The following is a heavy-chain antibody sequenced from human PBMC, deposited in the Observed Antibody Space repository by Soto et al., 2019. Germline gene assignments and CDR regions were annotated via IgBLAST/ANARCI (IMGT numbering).Heavy chain of an antibody. J-gene: IGHJ5*02. CDR1: GYTFTSYG. CDR3: ARLLGTHSSGLPLGFDP. CDR2: ISAYNGNT. D-gene: IGHD6-19*01. V-gene: IGHV1-18*04. Sequence: ASVKVSCKASGYTFTSYGISWVRQAPGQGLEWMGWISAYNGNTNHAQKLQGRVTMTTDTSTSTAYMELRSLRSDDTAVYYCARLLGTHSSGLPLGFDPWGQGTLVTVSS.